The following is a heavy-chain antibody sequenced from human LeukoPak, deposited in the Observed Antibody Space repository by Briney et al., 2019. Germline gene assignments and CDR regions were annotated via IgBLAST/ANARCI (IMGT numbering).Heavy chain of an antibody. CDR2: IIPIFGTA. D-gene: IGHD2-2*01. CDR3: AREGKGYCSSTSCSWFDP. J-gene: IGHJ5*02. V-gene: IGHV1-69*13. CDR1: GGTFSSYA. Sequence: GASVKVSCKASGGTFSSYAISWVRQAPGQGLEWMGGIIPIFGTANYAQKFQGRVTITADESTSTAYMELSSLRSEDTAVYYCAREGKGYCSSTSCSWFDPWGQGTLVTVSS.